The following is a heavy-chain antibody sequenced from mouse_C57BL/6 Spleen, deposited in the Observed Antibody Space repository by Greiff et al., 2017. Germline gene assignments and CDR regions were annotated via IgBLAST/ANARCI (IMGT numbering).Heavy chain of an antibody. V-gene: IGHV1-19*01. Sequence: VQLQQSGPVLVKPGASVKMSCKASGYTFTDYYMNWVKQSHGKSLEWIGVINPYNGGTSYNQKFKGKATLTVDKSSSTAYMELNSLTSEDSAVXYCARRGFGGYYAMDYWGQGTSVTVSS. J-gene: IGHJ4*01. CDR2: INPYNGGT. CDR1: GYTFTDYY. CDR3: ARRGFGGYYAMDY.